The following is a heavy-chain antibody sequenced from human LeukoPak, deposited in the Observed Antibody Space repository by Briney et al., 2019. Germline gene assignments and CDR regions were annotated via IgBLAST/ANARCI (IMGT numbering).Heavy chain of an antibody. D-gene: IGHD2-15*01. J-gene: IGHJ4*02. CDR1: GFTFRSYW. V-gene: IGHV3-7*01. CDR2: IKKDGSEK. CDR3: ARDTHLSYAAGFDC. Sequence: GGSLRLSCAASGFTFRSYWMSWVRQAPGKGLEWVANIKKDGSEKYYVDSVKGRFTISRDNAKNSLYLQMTSLRAEDTALYYCARDTHLSYAAGFDCWGQGTLVTVSS.